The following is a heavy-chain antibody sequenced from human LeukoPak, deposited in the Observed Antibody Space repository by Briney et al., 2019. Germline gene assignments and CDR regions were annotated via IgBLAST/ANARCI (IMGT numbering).Heavy chain of an antibody. CDR2: ITPNSGGT. CDR1: GYTLTGQY. CDR3: ATGSGTYSPDY. Sequence: ASVRVSCKASGYTLTGQYLHWVRQAPGQGLEWMGWITPNSGGTNSAQKFQERVTMTRDTSITTAYMELSRLRSDDTAVYFCATGSGTYSPDYWGQGTPVTFSS. D-gene: IGHD3-10*01. J-gene: IGHJ4*02. V-gene: IGHV1-2*02.